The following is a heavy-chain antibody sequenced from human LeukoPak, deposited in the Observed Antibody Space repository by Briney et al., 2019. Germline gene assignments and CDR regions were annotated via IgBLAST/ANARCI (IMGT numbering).Heavy chain of an antibody. CDR2: IYYSGST. Sequence: SETLSLTRTVSGGSISSYYWSWIRQPPGKGLEWIGYIYYSGSTNYNPSLKSRVTISVDTSKNQFSLKLSSVTAADTAVYYCARSGYCSSTSCYRSLWFDPWGQGTLVTVSS. CDR1: GGSISSYY. D-gene: IGHD2-2*02. CDR3: ARSGYCSSTSCYRSLWFDP. J-gene: IGHJ5*02. V-gene: IGHV4-59*01.